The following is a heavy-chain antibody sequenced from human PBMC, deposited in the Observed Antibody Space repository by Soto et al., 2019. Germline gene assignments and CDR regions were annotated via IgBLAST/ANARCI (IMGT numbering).Heavy chain of an antibody. Sequence: SETLSLTCAVYGGSFSGYYWTWIRQPPGTGLEWIGEINHSGSTNYNPSLKSRVTISVDTSKNQFSLKLSSVTAADTAVYYCARDQAYGSGSYKWYYYYGMDVWGQGTTVTVSS. V-gene: IGHV4-34*01. CDR2: INHSGST. CDR3: ARDQAYGSGSYKWYYYYGMDV. CDR1: GGSFSGYY. J-gene: IGHJ6*02. D-gene: IGHD3-10*01.